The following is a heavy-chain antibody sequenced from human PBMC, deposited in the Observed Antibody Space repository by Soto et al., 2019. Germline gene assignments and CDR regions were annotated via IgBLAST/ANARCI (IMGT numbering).Heavy chain of an antibody. CDR2: VYYSGAT. D-gene: IGHD3-3*01. J-gene: IGHJ5*02. CDR3: ARDQGYYENWFDP. Sequence: PSETLSLTCTVSGGSFGNYYWSWIRQPPGKGLEWIGYVYYSGATTYHPSLKSRVTISVDPSKNQFFLKLKSVTAADTAVYYCARDQGYYENWFDPWGQGTLVTVSS. CDR1: GGSFGNYY. V-gene: IGHV4-59*01.